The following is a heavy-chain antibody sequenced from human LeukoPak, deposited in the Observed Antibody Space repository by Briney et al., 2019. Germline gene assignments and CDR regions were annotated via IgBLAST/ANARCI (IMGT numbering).Heavy chain of an antibody. CDR3: ARNQFSIQLAYIAHDRPGPYICFDP. V-gene: IGHV4-39*01. Sequence: SETLTLTCTVSGGSIISTTDYWGWIRQPPGKGLEWIASIYYSGSTSYNPSLKSRVTMSVDTSKNQSSLRLTSVTAADTAVYFCARNQFSIQLAYIAHDRPGPYICFDPWGQRTLVTVSS. CDR1: GGSIISTTDY. D-gene: IGHD5-12*01. J-gene: IGHJ5*02. CDR2: IYYSGST.